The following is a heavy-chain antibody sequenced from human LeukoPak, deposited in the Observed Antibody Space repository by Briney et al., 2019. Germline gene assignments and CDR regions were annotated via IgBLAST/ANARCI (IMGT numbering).Heavy chain of an antibody. V-gene: IGHV1-18*01. J-gene: IGHJ4*02. CDR1: GYTFTSYG. Sequence: ASVKVSCKASGYTFTSYGISWVRQAPGQGLEWMGWISAYNGNTNYAQKLQGRVTMTTDTYTSPAYMELRSLRSDDTAVYYCARDLDQVENDSSGYPGNYWGQGTLVTVSS. CDR3: ARDLDQVENDSSGYPGNY. D-gene: IGHD3-22*01. CDR2: ISAYNGNT.